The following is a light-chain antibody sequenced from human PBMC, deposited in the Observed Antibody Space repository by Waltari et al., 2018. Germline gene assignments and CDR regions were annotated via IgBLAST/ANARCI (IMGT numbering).Light chain of an antibody. J-gene: IGKJ5*01. CDR3: QQRSNWPPIT. V-gene: IGKV3-11*01. CDR2: DAS. CDR1: QSVSSY. Sequence: EIVLTQSPATLTLSPGYRATLSCRASQSVSSYLAWYKQKPGQAPRLLIYDASNRATGIPARFSGSGSGTDFTLTISSLEPEDFAVYYCQQRSNWPPITFGQGTRLEIK.